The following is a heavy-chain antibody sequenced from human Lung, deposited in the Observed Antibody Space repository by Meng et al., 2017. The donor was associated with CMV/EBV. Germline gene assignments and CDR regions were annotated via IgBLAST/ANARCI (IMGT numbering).Heavy chain of an antibody. V-gene: IGHV3-7*01. CDR1: GFTFSSYW. Sequence: SCAASGFTFSSYWMSWVRQAPGKGLEWVANIKVDGSEKYYVDSVKGRFTISRDNAKNSLYLQMNSLRAEDTAVYYCARETDRSGWDYWGQGTLVTVSS. CDR3: ARETDRSGWDY. D-gene: IGHD3-22*01. CDR2: IKVDGSEK. J-gene: IGHJ4*02.